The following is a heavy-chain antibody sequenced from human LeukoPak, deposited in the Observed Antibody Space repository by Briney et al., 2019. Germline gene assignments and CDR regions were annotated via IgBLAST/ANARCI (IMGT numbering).Heavy chain of an antibody. J-gene: IGHJ3*02. CDR3: ARDSRIYDAFDI. CDR2: INPNSGGT. CDR1: GYTFTGYY. D-gene: IGHD1-14*01. V-gene: IGHV1-2*02. Sequence: ASVKVSCKASGYTFTGYYMHWVRQTPGQGLEWMGWINPNSGGTNYAQKFQGRVAMTRDTSISTAYMELSRLRSDDTAVYYCARDSRIYDAFDIWGQGTMVTVSS.